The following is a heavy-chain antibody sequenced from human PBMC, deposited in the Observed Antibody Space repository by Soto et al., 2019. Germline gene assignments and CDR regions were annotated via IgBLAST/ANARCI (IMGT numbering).Heavy chain of an antibody. CDR1: GGSFSGYY. Sequence: PSETLSLTCAVYGGSFSGYYWSWIRQPPGKGLEWIGEINHSGSTNYNPSLESRVTISVDTSKNQFSLKLSSVTAADTAVYYCARGRYSSSSVWFDPWGQGTLVTVSS. V-gene: IGHV4-34*01. CDR2: INHSGST. CDR3: ARGRYSSSSVWFDP. J-gene: IGHJ5*02. D-gene: IGHD6-6*01.